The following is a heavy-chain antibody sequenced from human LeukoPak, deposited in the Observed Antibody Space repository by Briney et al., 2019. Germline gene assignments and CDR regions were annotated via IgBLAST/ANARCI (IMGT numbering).Heavy chain of an antibody. CDR1: GYTFSSYA. CDR3: AREENYYGSGRPFPFDY. Sequence: SVKVSCKASGYTFSSYAMNWVRQAPGQGLEWMGRIIPILGIANYAQKFQGRVTITADKSTSTAYMELSSLRSEDTAVYYCAREENYYGSGRPFPFDYWGQGTLVTVSS. CDR2: IIPILGIA. V-gene: IGHV1-69*04. J-gene: IGHJ4*02. D-gene: IGHD3-10*01.